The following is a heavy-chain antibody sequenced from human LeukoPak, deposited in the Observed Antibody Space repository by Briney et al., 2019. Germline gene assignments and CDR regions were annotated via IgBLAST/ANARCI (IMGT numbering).Heavy chain of an antibody. CDR2: ISGSGGST. CDR1: GFTFSSYA. CDR3: AKPGAYYDILTGHFDY. D-gene: IGHD3-9*01. V-gene: IGHV3-23*01. J-gene: IGHJ4*02. Sequence: GGSLRLSCAASGFTFSSYAMSWVRQAPGKGLEWVSAISGSGGSTYYADSVKGRFTISRDSSKNTLYLQMNSLRAEDTAVYYCAKPGAYYDILTGHFDYWGQGTLVTVSS.